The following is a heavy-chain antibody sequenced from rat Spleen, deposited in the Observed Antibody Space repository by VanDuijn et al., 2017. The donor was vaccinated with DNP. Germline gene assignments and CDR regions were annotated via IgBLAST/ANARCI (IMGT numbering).Heavy chain of an antibody. V-gene: IGHV2-32*01. J-gene: IGHJ4*01. CDR3: ARDRDYSSYKGVMDA. D-gene: IGHD1-2*01. CDR1: GFSLTSYH. CDR2: IWGDGST. Sequence: QVQLKESGPGLVRPSETLSLTCTVSGFSLTSYHVSWVRQPPGKGLEWMGVIWGDGSTAYNSALKSRLSISRDTSKSQLFLKMSSLQTEDTATYYCARDRDYSSYKGVMDAWGQGASVTVSS.